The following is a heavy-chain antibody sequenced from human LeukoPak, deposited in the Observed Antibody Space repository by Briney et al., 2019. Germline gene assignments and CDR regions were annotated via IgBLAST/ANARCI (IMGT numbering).Heavy chain of an antibody. D-gene: IGHD3-22*01. CDR1: GFTFSSYS. Sequence: GGSLRLSCAASGFTFSSYSMTWVRQAPGKGLEWVSSISSSSSYIYYADSVKGRFTISRDNAKNSLYLQMNSLRAEDTAVYYCARGSSGYSRPFDYWGQGTLVTVSS. CDR3: ARGSSGYSRPFDY. CDR2: ISSSSSYI. J-gene: IGHJ4*02. V-gene: IGHV3-21*01.